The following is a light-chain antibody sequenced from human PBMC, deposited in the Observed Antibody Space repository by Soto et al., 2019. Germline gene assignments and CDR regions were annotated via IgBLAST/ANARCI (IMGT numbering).Light chain of an antibody. CDR2: GNA. J-gene: IGLJ3*02. CDR1: SSNIGAGYD. CDR3: QSYDSSLSVV. V-gene: IGLV1-40*01. Sequence: QPVLPKPASVYGAPGQRVSISSKENSSNIGAGYDVHWYQHLRGTAPKLLIYGNANRPSGVPDRFSGSKSGTSASLAITGLQAEDEADYYCQSYDSSLSVVFGGGTKVTVL.